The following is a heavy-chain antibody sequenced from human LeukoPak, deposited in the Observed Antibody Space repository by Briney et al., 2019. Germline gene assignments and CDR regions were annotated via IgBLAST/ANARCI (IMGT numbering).Heavy chain of an antibody. CDR1: GFTFSSYA. Sequence: PGGSLRLSCAASGFTFSSYAMSWVRQAPGKGLEWVSAISGSGGSTYYADSVKGRFTISRDNSKNTLYLQMNSLRAEDTAVYYCATPFYQWLVRSEGWYFDLWGRGTLVTVSS. D-gene: IGHD6-19*01. V-gene: IGHV3-23*01. CDR3: ATPFYQWLVRSEGWYFDL. J-gene: IGHJ2*01. CDR2: ISGSGGST.